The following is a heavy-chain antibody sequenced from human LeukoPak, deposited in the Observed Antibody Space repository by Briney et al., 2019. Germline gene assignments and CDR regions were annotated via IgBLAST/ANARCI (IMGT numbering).Heavy chain of an antibody. Sequence: GGSLRLSCAASGFTFSNAWMSWVRQAPGKGLEWVGRIESKTDGGTTDYAAPVKGRFTISRDDSKNTLYLQMNSLKTEDTAVYYCMDYDSSGYSTWGQGTLVTVSS. J-gene: IGHJ5*02. CDR2: IESKTDGGTT. CDR1: GFTFSNAW. CDR3: MDYDSSGYST. D-gene: IGHD3-22*01. V-gene: IGHV3-15*04.